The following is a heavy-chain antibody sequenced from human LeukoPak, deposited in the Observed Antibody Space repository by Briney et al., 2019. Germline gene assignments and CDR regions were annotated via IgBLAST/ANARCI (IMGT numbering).Heavy chain of an antibody. V-gene: IGHV4-39*01. CDR1: GGSISSSIYS. Sequence: PSETLSLTCTVSGGSISSSIYSWGWIRQPPGKGLEWIGTIYYSGNTFYSPSLKSRVTISIDTSKNQFSLKLSSVTAADTALYYCARHPSFDWFGPWGQGTLVTVSS. J-gene: IGHJ5*02. CDR2: IYYSGNT. CDR3: ARHPSFDWFGP. D-gene: IGHD3-3*01.